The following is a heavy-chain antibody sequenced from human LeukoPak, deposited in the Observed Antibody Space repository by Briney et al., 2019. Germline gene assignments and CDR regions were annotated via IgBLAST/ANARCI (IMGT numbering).Heavy chain of an antibody. V-gene: IGHV3-21*01. CDR2: ISSSSSYI. J-gene: IGHJ6*02. Sequence: GSLRLSCAASGFTFGSYSINWVRPAPRKGLEWVSSISSSSSYIYYADSVKGRFTISRDNAKNSLYLQMNSLRAEDTAVYYCARLVLLENYYYYGMDVWGQGTTVTVSS. CDR1: GFTFGSYS. D-gene: IGHD6-13*01. CDR3: ARLVLLENYYYYGMDV.